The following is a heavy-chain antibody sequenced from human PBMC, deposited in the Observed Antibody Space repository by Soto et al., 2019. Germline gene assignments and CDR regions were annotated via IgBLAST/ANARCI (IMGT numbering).Heavy chain of an antibody. CDR2: IYYSGST. V-gene: IGHV4-39*01. D-gene: IGHD3-22*01. CDR3: ARITYYYDSSGYYPYFDY. J-gene: IGHJ4*02. CDR1: GGSISSSSYY. Sequence: PSETLSLTCTVSGGSISSSSYYWGWIRQPPGKGLEWIGSIYYSGSTYYNPSLKSRVTISVDTSKNQFSLKLSSVTAADTAVYYCARITYYYDSSGYYPYFDYWGQGTLVTVSS.